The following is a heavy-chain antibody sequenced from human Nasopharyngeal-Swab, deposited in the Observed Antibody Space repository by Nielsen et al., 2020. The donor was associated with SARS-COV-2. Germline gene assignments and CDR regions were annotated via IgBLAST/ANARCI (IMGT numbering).Heavy chain of an antibody. CDR1: GYTFTGYY. D-gene: IGHD2-15*01. V-gene: IGHV1-2*02. CDR3: ARARRDVVVVAPGDNWFDP. Sequence: ASVKVSCKASGYTFTGYYMHWVRQAPGQGLEWMGWINPNSGGTNYAQKFQGRVTMTRDTSISTAYMELSRLRSDDTAVYYCARARRDVVVVAPGDNWFDPWGQGTLVTVSS. CDR2: INPNSGGT. J-gene: IGHJ5*02.